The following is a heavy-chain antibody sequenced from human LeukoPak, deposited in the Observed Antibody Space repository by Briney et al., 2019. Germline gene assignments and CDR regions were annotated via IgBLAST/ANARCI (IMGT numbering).Heavy chain of an antibody. J-gene: IGHJ4*02. CDR2: IKEDATEK. CDR3: VRDTSGPDY. Sequence: GGSLRLSCAASGFIFSSHWMSWVRQAPGKGLEWVANIKEDATEKFYLDSVKGRFSISRDNAKNSLHLQMNSLRAEDTAVYYCVRDTSGPDYWGQGTLVTVSS. CDR1: GFIFSSHW. V-gene: IGHV3-7*01. D-gene: IGHD5-12*01.